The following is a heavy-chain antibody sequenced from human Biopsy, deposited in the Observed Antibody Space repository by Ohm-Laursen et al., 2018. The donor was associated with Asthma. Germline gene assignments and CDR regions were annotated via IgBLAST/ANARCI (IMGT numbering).Heavy chain of an antibody. D-gene: IGHD1-1*01. V-gene: IGHV3-30*01. J-gene: IGHJ3*02. CDR2: ISKDASTQ. CDR3: VRDGTDDAFDI. Sequence: SLRLSCAATGFVFRSHAMHWVRQAPGKGLEWVGVISKDASTQDYADSVKGRFTMARDNSKNTLDLQMNSLREEDTAVYYCVRDGTDDAFDIWGQGTVVSVSS. CDR1: GFVFRSHA.